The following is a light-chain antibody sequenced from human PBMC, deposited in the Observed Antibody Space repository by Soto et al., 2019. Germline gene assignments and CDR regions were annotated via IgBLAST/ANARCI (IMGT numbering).Light chain of an antibody. V-gene: IGLV3-21*02. J-gene: IGLJ3*02. CDR1: NIGSKS. CDR3: QVWDSSSDHWV. Sequence: SYELTQPHSVSVAPGQTARITCGGTNIGSKSVPWYQQKPGQAPVLGVYDDSDRPSGIPERFSGSNSGNTATLTISRVEAVDEADYYCQVWDSSSDHWVFCGGTKVTVL. CDR2: DDS.